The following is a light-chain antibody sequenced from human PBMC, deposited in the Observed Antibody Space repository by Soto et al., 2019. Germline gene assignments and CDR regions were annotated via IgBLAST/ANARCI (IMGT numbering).Light chain of an antibody. CDR1: QSVSSN. CDR2: GAS. CDR3: QQYNNWPPYT. J-gene: IGKJ2*01. V-gene: IGKV3-15*01. Sequence: EIVMTQSPATLSVSPGERATLSCRASQSVSSNLAWYQQKPGQAPRLLIYGASTRATGITARFSGSGSGTEFTLTISSLQSESFAVYYCQQYNNWPPYTFGQGTKLEIK.